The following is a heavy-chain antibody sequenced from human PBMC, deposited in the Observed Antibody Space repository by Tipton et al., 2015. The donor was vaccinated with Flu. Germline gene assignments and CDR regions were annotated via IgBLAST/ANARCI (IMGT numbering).Heavy chain of an antibody. CDR2: IYYSGST. V-gene: IGHV4-59*08. D-gene: IGHD2-15*01. Sequence: TLSLTCTVSGGSISSYYWSWIRQPPGKGLEWVGYIYYSGSTNYNPSHKSRVTISVATSKNQFSLKLSSVTAADTAVYYCARSLNRCSGGSCYAGYYYYYGMDVWGQGTTVTVSS. CDR1: GGSISSYY. CDR3: ARSLNRCSGGSCYAGYYYYYGMDV. J-gene: IGHJ6*02.